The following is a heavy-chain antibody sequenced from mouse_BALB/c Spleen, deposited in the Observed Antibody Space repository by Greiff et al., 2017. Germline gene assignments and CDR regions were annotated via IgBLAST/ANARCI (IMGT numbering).Heavy chain of an antibody. Sequence: EVKLVESGPGLVKPSQSLSLTCTVTGYSITSDYAWNWIRQFPGNKLEWMGYISYSGSTSYNPSLKSRISITRDTSKNQFFLQLNSVTTEDTATYYCARKGSSYDGLPYYFDYWGQGTTLTVSS. D-gene: IGHD2-3*01. CDR2: ISYSGST. J-gene: IGHJ2*01. V-gene: IGHV3-2*02. CDR3: ARKGSSYDGLPYYFDY. CDR1: GYSITSDYA.